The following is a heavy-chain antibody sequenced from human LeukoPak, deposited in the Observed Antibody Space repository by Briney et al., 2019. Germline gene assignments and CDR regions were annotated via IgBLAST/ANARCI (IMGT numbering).Heavy chain of an antibody. CDR2: IYYSGST. D-gene: IGHD3-22*01. Sequence: SETLSLTCTVSGGSISSGDYYWSWIRQPPGKGLEWIGYIYYSGSTYYNPSLKSRVTISVDTSKNQFSLKLSSVTAADTAVYYCARAPYYYDSSGYCLFDYWGQGTLVTVSS. V-gene: IGHV4-30-4*01. J-gene: IGHJ4*02. CDR1: GGSISSGDYY. CDR3: ARAPYYYDSSGYCLFDY.